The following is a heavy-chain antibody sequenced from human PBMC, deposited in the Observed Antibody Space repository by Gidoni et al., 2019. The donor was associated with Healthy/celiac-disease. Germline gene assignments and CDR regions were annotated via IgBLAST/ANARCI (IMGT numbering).Heavy chain of an antibody. CDR2: ISSSSSYI. Sequence: PGKGLEWVSSISSSSSYIYYADSVKGRFTITRDKAKNSLYLQRNSLRAEDTAVYDCVAAAEGYFDYWGQGTLVTVSS. V-gene: IGHV3-21*01. J-gene: IGHJ4*02. CDR3: VAAAEGYFDY. D-gene: IGHD6-13*01.